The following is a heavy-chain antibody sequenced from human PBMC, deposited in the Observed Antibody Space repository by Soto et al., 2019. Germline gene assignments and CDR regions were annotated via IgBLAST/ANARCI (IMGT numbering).Heavy chain of an antibody. CDR2: ISSSSSYI. CDR3: ARGRRAVAGTVYAFDI. J-gene: IGHJ3*02. CDR1: GFTFSSYS. D-gene: IGHD6-19*01. Sequence: EVQLVESGGGLVKPGGSLRLSCAASGFTFSSYSMNWVRQAPGKGLEWVSSISSSSSYIYYADSVKGRFTISRDNAKNSLYLQMNSLIAEDTAVYYCARGRRAVAGTVYAFDIWCQGTMVTVSS. V-gene: IGHV3-21*01.